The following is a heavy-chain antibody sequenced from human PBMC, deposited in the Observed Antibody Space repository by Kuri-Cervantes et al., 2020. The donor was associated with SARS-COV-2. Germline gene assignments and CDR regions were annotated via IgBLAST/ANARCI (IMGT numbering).Heavy chain of an antibody. V-gene: IGHV1-8*02. Sequence: ASVKVSCKASGYTFTSYGISWVRQAPGQGLEWMGWMNPNSGNTGYAQKFQGRVTMTRNTSISTAYMELNSLRSEDTAVYYCARGLFVSDYWGQGTLVTVSS. CDR2: MNPNSGNT. D-gene: IGHD3-16*01. CDR3: ARGLFVSDY. CDR1: GYTFTSYG. J-gene: IGHJ4*02.